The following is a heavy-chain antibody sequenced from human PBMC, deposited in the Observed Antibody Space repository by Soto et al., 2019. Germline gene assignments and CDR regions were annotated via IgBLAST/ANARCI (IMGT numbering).Heavy chain of an antibody. CDR3: ARGRITMVRGSRYYYMDV. CDR2: MNPNSGNT. J-gene: IGHJ6*03. D-gene: IGHD3-10*01. Sequence: ASVKVSCKASGYTFTSYDINWVRQATGQGLEWMGWMNPNSGNTGYAQKFQGRVTMTRNTSISTAYMELSNLRSEDTAVYYCARGRITMVRGSRYYYMDVWGKGTTVTVSS. CDR1: GYTFTSYD. V-gene: IGHV1-8*01.